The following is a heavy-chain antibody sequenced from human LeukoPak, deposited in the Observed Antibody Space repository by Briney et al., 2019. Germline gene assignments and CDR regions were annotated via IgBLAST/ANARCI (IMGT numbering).Heavy chain of an antibody. CDR1: GFTFSSYA. J-gene: IGHJ4*02. V-gene: IGHV3-23*01. Sequence: GGSLRLSCAASGFTFSSYAMSWVRQAPGRGLEWVSAMSGSGGSTYYADSVKRRFTISRENSKNTLYLQMNSLRAEDTAVYYCTRYLGYFFDYWGQGTPVTVSS. CDR2: MSGSGGST. CDR3: TRYLGYFFDY. D-gene: IGHD6-13*01.